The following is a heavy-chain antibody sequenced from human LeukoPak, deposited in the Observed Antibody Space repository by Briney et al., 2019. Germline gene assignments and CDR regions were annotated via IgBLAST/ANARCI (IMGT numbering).Heavy chain of an antibody. Sequence: GESLRLSCAASGFRLSSYWMSWVRQAPGKGLEWVANLKYDGSGKYYVDSVKGRFTISRDDAKNSLYLEMNSLRAEDTAVYYCARDLFSGSYQEDFWGQGTLVTVSS. CDR2: LKYDGSGK. CDR3: ARDLFSGSYQEDF. CDR1: GFRLSSYW. J-gene: IGHJ4*02. D-gene: IGHD1-26*01. V-gene: IGHV3-7*01.